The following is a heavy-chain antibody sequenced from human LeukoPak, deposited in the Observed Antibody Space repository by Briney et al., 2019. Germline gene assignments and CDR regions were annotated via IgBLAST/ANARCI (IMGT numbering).Heavy chain of an antibody. V-gene: IGHV1-69*13. J-gene: IGHJ6*03. CDR2: IIPIFGTA. CDR1: GGTFSSYA. D-gene: IGHD2-2*01. CDR3: ARKECSSTSCYGPTLSYYYYYMDV. Sequence: ASVKVSCKASGGTFSSYAISWVRQAPGQGLEWMGGIIPIFGTANYAQKFQGRVTITADESTSTAYMELSSLRSEDTAVYYCARKECSSTSCYGPTLSYYYYYMDVWGKGTTVTVSS.